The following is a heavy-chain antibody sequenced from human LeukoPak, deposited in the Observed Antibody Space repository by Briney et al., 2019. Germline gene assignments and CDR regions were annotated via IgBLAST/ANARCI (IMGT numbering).Heavy chain of an antibody. J-gene: IGHJ4*02. CDR2: IWYDGSNK. CDR3: ARDKTTGVDY. D-gene: IGHD7-27*01. Sequence: GGALRLSCAAAGFTFSSYGMHWGRRAPDKGVEGVAVIWYDGSNKYYADSVKGRFTISRDNSKNTLYLQMNSLRAEDTAVYYCARDKTTGVDYWGQGTLVTVSS. CDR1: GFTFSSYG. V-gene: IGHV3-33*01.